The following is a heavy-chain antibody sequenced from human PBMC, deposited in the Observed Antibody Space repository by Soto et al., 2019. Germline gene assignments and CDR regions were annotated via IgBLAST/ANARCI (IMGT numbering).Heavy chain of an antibody. CDR3: AKDGDSADYGY. J-gene: IGHJ4*02. Sequence: SVKVSCKASGDTFGRNAIHWVRQAPGQGLEWMRGIIPMFPTTNYAQKFKGRLSIYADKSTGTAYMEMTSLNSEDTAVYYCAKDGDSADYGYWGQGTLVTVSS. CDR2: IIPMFPTT. CDR1: GDTFGRNA. D-gene: IGHD2-21*01. V-gene: IGHV1-69*06.